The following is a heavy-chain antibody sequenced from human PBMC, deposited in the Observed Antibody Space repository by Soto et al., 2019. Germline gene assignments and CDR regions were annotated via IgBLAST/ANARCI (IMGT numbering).Heavy chain of an antibody. Sequence: PGGALRLSCAASGFTFSSYWIHWVRQAPGEGLLWVSRIKGDGVTTNYADSVKGRFTVSRDNAENTVYLQMNSLRAEDTAIYYCARGGLHGYYKDNWGQGTLVTVSS. J-gene: IGHJ4*02. CDR1: GFTFSSYW. CDR2: IKGDGVTT. D-gene: IGHD3-9*01. V-gene: IGHV3-74*01. CDR3: ARGGLHGYYKDN.